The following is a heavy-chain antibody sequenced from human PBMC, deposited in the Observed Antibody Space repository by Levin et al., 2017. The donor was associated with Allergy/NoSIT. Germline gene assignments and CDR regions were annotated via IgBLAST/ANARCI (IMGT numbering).Heavy chain of an antibody. CDR3: ALGTDY. V-gene: IGHV3-30*03. CDR2: ISNDGNTE. CDR1: GFNFSAYG. J-gene: IGHJ4*02. D-gene: IGHD1-1*01. Sequence: LSLPCAGSGFNFSAYGMHWVRQAPGKGLEWVAAISNDGNTEAYSDSVRGRFLISRENLKNTLYLQMTSLRSEDTAMYFCALGTDYWGQGTQVTVSS.